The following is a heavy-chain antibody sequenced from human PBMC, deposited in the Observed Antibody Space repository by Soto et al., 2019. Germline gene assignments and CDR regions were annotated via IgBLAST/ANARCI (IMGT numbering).Heavy chain of an antibody. CDR3: ARDRRLGVVPAAIQHNGFDT. J-gene: IGHJ5*02. Sequence: QVQLQESGPGLVNPSQTLSLTCTVSGGSISSGGYYWSWIRQHPGKGLEWIGYIYYSGSTYYNPSLKSRVTISVDTSKTQFSLKLSSVTAADTAVYYCARDRRLGVVPAAIQHNGFDTLGQGTLFTVSS. CDR2: IYYSGST. CDR1: GGSISSGGYY. V-gene: IGHV4-31*03. D-gene: IGHD2-2*02.